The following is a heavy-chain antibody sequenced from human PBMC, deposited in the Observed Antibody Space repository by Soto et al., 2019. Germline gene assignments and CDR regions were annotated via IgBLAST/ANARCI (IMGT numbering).Heavy chain of an antibody. V-gene: IGHV1-24*01. D-gene: IGHD5-18*01. Sequence: ASVKVSCKVSGYTLTELSMHWVRQAPGKGLEWMGGFDPEDGETIYAQKFQGRVTMTEDTSTDTAYMELSSLRSEDTAVYYCAFVKYSPPYYYYYGMDVWGQGTTVTVSS. J-gene: IGHJ6*02. CDR2: FDPEDGET. CDR3: AFVKYSPPYYYYYGMDV. CDR1: GYTLTELS.